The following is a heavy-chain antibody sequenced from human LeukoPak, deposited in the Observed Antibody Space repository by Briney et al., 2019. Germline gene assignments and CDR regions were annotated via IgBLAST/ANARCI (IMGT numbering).Heavy chain of an antibody. J-gene: IGHJ4*02. CDR1: GYTFTSHY. V-gene: IGHV1-46*01. CDR2: ISPSGGST. D-gene: IGHD6-13*01. Sequence: GSVKVSCKASGYTFTSHYMHWVRQAPEQGLEWMGIISPSGGSTGYAQKSQGRVTMTRDTSISTAYMELSRLRSDDTAVYYCARGIYSSSWFDYWGQGTLVTVSS. CDR3: ARGIYSSSWFDY.